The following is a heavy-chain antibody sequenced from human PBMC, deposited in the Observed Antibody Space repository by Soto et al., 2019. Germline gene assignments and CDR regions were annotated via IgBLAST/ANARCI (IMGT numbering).Heavy chain of an antibody. V-gene: IGHV3-30*18. CDR1: EFTFSNYA. D-gene: IGHD3-16*01. CDR3: AKTAGYDYVWGSSGLDP. Sequence: GGSLRLSCAASEFTFSNYAMHWVRQPPGKGLQWLAVISYDGSDKYYGDSVKGRFTISRDDSKNTLYLQMNSLRVEDTAIYYCAKTAGYDYVWGSSGLDPWGQGTLVTVSS. CDR2: ISYDGSDK. J-gene: IGHJ5*02.